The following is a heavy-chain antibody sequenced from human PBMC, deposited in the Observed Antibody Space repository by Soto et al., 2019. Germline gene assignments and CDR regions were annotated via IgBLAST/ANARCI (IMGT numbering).Heavy chain of an antibody. Sequence: QLQLQESGPRLVKPSETLSLTCSVSGGSISSSSYSWGWIRQPPGKGLEWIGTISYSGRTHYNPSLEGRVAISADTPNNQLSLRLSSVTAADTAVYYCGRQPGHCGSTTCFGYYSVDVWGQGTTVTVS. CDR2: ISYSGRT. CDR3: GRQPGHCGSTTCFGYYSVDV. CDR1: GGSISSSSYS. V-gene: IGHV4-39*01. D-gene: IGHD2-2*01. J-gene: IGHJ6*02.